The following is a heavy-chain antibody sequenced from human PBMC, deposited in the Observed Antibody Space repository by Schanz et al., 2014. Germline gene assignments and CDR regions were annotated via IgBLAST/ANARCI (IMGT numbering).Heavy chain of an antibody. J-gene: IGHJ4*02. CDR3: VRDGDERLVVIFDQ. D-gene: IGHD3-22*01. CDR2: ISAYNGNM. V-gene: IGHV1-18*04. CDR1: GYSFNLFG. Sequence: QVQLVQSGAEVQKPGASVMLSCKTSGYSFNLFGVSWVRQAPGQGLEWMGWISAYNGNMNYAPKFQGRVTMTTDTSTSTAYMELRNLRSDDTAVYDCVRDGDERLVVIFDQWGQGTLVTVSS.